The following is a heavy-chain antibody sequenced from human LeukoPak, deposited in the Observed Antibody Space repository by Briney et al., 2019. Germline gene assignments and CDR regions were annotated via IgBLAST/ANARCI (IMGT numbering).Heavy chain of an antibody. CDR1: GGSISSGSYY. J-gene: IGHJ6*03. V-gene: IGHV4-61*02. Sequence: SETLSLTCTVSGGSISSGSYYWSWIRQPAGKGLEWIGRIYTSGSTNYNPSLKSRVTISVDTSKNQFSLKLSSVTAADTAVYYCASRRRGLLDYYYYYMDVWGKGTTVTVSS. CDR2: IYTSGST. CDR3: ASRRRGLLDYYYYYMDV.